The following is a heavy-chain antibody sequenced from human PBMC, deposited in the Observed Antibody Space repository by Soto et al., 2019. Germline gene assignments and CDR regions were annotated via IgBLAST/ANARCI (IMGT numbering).Heavy chain of an antibody. Sequence: SETLSLTCTVSGGSISSYYWSWIRQPPGKGLEWIGYIYYSGSTNYNPSLKSRVTISVDTSKNQFSLKLSSVTAADTAVYYCARCIVVVVAATQSFDYWGQGTLVTVSS. CDR3: ARCIVVVVAATQSFDY. J-gene: IGHJ4*02. CDR2: IYYSGST. V-gene: IGHV4-59*08. D-gene: IGHD2-15*01. CDR1: GGSISSYY.